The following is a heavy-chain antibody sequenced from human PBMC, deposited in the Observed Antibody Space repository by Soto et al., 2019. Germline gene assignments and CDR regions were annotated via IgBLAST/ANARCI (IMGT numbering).Heavy chain of an antibody. V-gene: IGHV4-31*03. J-gene: IGHJ4*01. CDR1: GGSISSGNHQ. D-gene: IGHD6-13*01. CDR2: IYHSGTA. Sequence: AMSLTCIVSGGSISSGNHQWGWIRQHTGTGLEWIGYIYHSGTAYYNPSLKSRVIMSVATSKNQFSLNIKSVTAADTATYYWARARQQDSVTASPPLRYIDYWGHGSRVTV. CDR3: ARARQQDSVTASPPLRYIDY.